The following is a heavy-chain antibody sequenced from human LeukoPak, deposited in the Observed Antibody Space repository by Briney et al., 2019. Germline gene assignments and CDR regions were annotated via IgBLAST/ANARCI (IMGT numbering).Heavy chain of an antibody. Sequence: SVKVSCXASGGTFSSYAISWVRRAPGQGLEWMGRIIPIFGTANYAQKFQGRVTITTDESTSTAYMELSSLRSEDTAVYYCARGQGSDNWFDPWGQGTLVTVSS. CDR1: GGTFSSYA. V-gene: IGHV1-69*05. J-gene: IGHJ5*02. CDR2: IIPIFGTA. CDR3: ARGQGSDNWFDP.